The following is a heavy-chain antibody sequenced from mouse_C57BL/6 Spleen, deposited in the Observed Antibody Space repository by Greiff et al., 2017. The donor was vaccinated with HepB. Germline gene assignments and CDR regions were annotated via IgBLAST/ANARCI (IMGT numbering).Heavy chain of an antibody. D-gene: IGHD2-4*01. V-gene: IGHV6-6*01. Sequence: EVMLVESGGGLVQPGGSMKLSCAASGFTFSDAWMDWVRQSPEKGLEWVAEIRNKANNHATYYAESVKGRFTISRDDSKSSVYMQMNSLRAEDTGIYYCTREVLYDDDGGYFDVWGTGTTVTVSS. J-gene: IGHJ1*03. CDR1: GFTFSDAW. CDR2: IRNKANNHAT. CDR3: TREVLYDDDGGYFDV.